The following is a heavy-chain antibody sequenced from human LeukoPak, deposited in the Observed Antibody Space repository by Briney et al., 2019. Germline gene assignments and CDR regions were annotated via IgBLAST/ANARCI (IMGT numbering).Heavy chain of an antibody. CDR2: IYYSGST. Sequence: PSETLSLTCTVSGGSISSYYWSWIRQPPGKGLEWIGYIYYSGSTNYNPSLKSRVTISVDTSKNQFSLKLSSVTAADTAVYYCARYNWNVPGAFDIWGQGTMVTVSS. V-gene: IGHV4-59*01. D-gene: IGHD1-1*01. CDR3: ARYNWNVPGAFDI. CDR1: GGSISSYY. J-gene: IGHJ3*02.